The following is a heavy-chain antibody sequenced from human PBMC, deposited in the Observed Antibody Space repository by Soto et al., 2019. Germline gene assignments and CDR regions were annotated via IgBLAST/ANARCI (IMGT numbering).Heavy chain of an antibody. CDR2: ISSSGSTI. CDR1: GFTFSDYY. J-gene: IGHJ4*02. CDR3: ARDSRRYCSSTSCSSDY. V-gene: IGHV3-11*01. Sequence: GGSLRLSCAASGFTFSDYYMSWIRQAPGKGLEWVSYISSSGSTIYYADSVKGRFTISRDNAKNSLYLQMNSLRAEDTAVYYCARDSRRYCSSTSCSSDYWGQGTLVTVSS. D-gene: IGHD2-2*01.